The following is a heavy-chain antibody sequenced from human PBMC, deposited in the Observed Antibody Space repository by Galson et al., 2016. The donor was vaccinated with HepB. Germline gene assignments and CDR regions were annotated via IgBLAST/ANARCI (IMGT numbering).Heavy chain of an antibody. Sequence: SLRLSCAASGFTVSSNYMSWVRQAPGKGLEWVSVIYSGGSTYYADSVKGRFTISRDNSKNTLPLQMNSLRVEDTAVYYCAKSSGPSYHHYYMDVWGKGTTVTVSS. CDR2: IYSGGST. J-gene: IGHJ6*03. D-gene: IGHD3-22*01. CDR3: AKSSGPSYHHYYMDV. V-gene: IGHV3-53*01. CDR1: GFTVSSNY.